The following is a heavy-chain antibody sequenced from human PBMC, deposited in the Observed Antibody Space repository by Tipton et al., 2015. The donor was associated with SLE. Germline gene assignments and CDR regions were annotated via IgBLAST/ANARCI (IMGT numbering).Heavy chain of an antibody. CDR1: GFTVSSNY. CDR2: IYGGGST. CDR3: AREECSGGSCFDF. Sequence: GSLRLSCAASGFTVSSNYMSWVRQAPGKGLEWVSVIYGGGSTYYAESVKGRFTISRDNSKNTLYLQMNSLRAEDTAVYFCAREECSGGSCFDFWGQGTLVTVSS. V-gene: IGHV3-53*05. J-gene: IGHJ4*02. D-gene: IGHD2-15*01.